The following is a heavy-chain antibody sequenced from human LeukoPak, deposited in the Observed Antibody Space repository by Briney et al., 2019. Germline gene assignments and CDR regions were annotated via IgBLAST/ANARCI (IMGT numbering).Heavy chain of an antibody. J-gene: IGHJ3*02. Sequence: SQTLSLTCTVSGGSISSGSYYWSWIRQPAGKGLEWIGRIYTSGSTNYNPSLKSRVTISVDTSKNQFSLKLSSVTAADTAVYYCARYLNYDFWSGKTPDAFDIWGQGTMVTVSS. CDR1: GGSISSGSYY. D-gene: IGHD3-3*01. V-gene: IGHV4-61*02. CDR3: ARYLNYDFWSGKTPDAFDI. CDR2: IYTSGST.